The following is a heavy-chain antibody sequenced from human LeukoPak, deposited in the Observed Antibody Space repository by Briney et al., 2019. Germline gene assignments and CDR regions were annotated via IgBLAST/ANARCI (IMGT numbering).Heavy chain of an antibody. CDR1: GFTFTTYG. CDR2: IGGSGIRT. J-gene: IGHJ4*02. CDR3: AVGGPEY. Sequence: GGTLRLSCSASGFTFTTYGMNWVRQAPGKGLEWVSGIGGSGIRTYYADSVKGRFIISRDNSRNTLYLQMNSLRDEDTAVYYCAVGGPEYWGQGTLVTVSS. V-gene: IGHV3-23*01.